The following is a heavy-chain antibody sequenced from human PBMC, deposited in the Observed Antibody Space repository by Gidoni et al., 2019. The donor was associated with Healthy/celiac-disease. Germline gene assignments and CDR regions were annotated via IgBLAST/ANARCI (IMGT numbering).Heavy chain of an antibody. CDR3: ARGAAPGNYYFDY. CDR2: ISWDGGST. CDR1: GFPFDDYA. Sequence: EVQLVESGGVVVQPGGSLRLSCAASGFPFDDYAMHWVRQAPGKGLEWVSLISWDGGSTYYADSVKGRFTISRDNSKNSLYLQMNSLRAEDTALYYCARGAAPGNYYFDYWGQGTLVTVSS. V-gene: IGHV3-43D*03. J-gene: IGHJ4*02. D-gene: IGHD1-7*01.